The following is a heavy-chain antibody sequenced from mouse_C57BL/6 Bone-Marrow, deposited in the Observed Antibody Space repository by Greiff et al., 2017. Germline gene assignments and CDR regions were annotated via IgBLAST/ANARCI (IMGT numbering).Heavy chain of an antibody. CDR2: IDPSDSYT. Sequence: QVQLQQSGAELVKPGASVKLSCKASGYTFTSYWMQWVKQRPGQGLEWIGEIDPSDSYTNYNQKFKGKATLTVDTSSSTAYMQLSSLTSEDSAVYYCAEGPLYAMDYWGQGTSVTVSS. V-gene: IGHV1-50*01. D-gene: IGHD3-3*01. CDR3: AEGPLYAMDY. CDR1: GYTFTSYW. J-gene: IGHJ4*01.